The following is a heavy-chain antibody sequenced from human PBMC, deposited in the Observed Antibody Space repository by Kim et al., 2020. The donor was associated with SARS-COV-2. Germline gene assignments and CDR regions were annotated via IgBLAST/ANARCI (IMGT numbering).Heavy chain of an antibody. J-gene: IGHJ4*02. Sequence: GGSLRLSCAASGFTFSDYYMSWIRQAPGKGLEWVSYISSSSSYTNYADSVKGRFTISRDNAKNSLYLQMNSLRAEDTAVYYCARDVEMATILAYFDYWGQGTLVTVSS. D-gene: IGHD5-12*01. CDR1: GFTFSDYY. V-gene: IGHV3-11*06. CDR2: ISSSSSYT. CDR3: ARDVEMATILAYFDY.